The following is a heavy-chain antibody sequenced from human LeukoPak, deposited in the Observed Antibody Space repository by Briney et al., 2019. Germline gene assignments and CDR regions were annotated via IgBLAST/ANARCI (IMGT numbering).Heavy chain of an antibody. CDR1: GYTFTGYY. J-gene: IGHJ4*02. CDR2: INPNSGGT. D-gene: IGHD3-22*01. Sequence: ASVKVSCKASGYTFTGYYMHWVRQAPGQGLEWMGWINPNSGGTNYAQKFQGRVTMTRDTSISTAYMELSRLRSDDTAVYYCARDSYDSSGWIDYWGQGTLVTVSS. V-gene: IGHV1-2*02. CDR3: ARDSYDSSGWIDY.